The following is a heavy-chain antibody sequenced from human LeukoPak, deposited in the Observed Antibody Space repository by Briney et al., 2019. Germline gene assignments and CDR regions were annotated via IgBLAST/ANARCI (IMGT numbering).Heavy chain of an antibody. J-gene: IGHJ4*02. Sequence: SETLSLTCTVSGGSISSYYWSWIRQPPGKGLEWIGYIYYSGSINYNPSLKSRVIISVDTSKNQFSLRLTSVTAADTAVYYCARQTGSGLFILPGGQGTLVTVSS. V-gene: IGHV4-59*08. D-gene: IGHD3/OR15-3a*01. CDR2: IYYSGSI. CDR1: GGSISSYY. CDR3: ARQTGSGLFILP.